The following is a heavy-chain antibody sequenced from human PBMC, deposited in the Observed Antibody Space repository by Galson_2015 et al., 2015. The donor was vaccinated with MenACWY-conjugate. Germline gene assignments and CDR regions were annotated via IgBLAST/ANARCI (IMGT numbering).Heavy chain of an antibody. V-gene: IGHV1-3*01. CDR1: GYTFTSYA. CDR2: INAGNGNT. Sequence: SVKVSCKASGYTFTSYAMHWVRQAPGQRLEWMGWINAGNGNTKYSQKFQGRVTITRDTSASTAYMELSSLRSEDTAVYYCARAYGGHGPWIAFEIWGQGTMVTVSS. D-gene: IGHD4-23*01. CDR3: ARAYGGHGPWIAFEI. J-gene: IGHJ3*02.